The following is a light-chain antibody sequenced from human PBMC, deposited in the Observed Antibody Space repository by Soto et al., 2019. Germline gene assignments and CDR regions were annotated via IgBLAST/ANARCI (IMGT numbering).Light chain of an antibody. J-gene: IGKJ3*01. CDR2: LGS. CDR3: MQSLQAPPFS. CDR1: QSLLHSNGYNY. V-gene: IGKV2-28*01. Sequence: DIVMTQSPLSLPVSPGEPASISCRSSQSLLHSNGYNYLDWYLRKPGQSPQLLIFLGSNRASGVPDRFSGSGSGTDFTLKISRVEAEDVGVYYCMQSLQAPPFSFGPGTKVEIK.